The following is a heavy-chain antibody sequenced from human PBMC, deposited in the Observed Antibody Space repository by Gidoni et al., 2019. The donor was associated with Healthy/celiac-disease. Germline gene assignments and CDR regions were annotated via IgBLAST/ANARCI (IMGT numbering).Heavy chain of an antibody. CDR1: GCTFSSYA. D-gene: IGHD6-13*01. J-gene: IGHJ4*02. CDR2: ISSNGGST. Sequence: EGQLVESGGGWVQPGGPRRRSGSAYGCTFSSYAMHWVRQAPGKGLEYVSAISSNGGSTYYADSVKGRFTISRDNSKNTLYLQMSSLRAEDTAVYYCVKDCGDSSSCDWGQGTLVTVSS. CDR3: VKDCGDSSSCD. V-gene: IGHV3-64D*06.